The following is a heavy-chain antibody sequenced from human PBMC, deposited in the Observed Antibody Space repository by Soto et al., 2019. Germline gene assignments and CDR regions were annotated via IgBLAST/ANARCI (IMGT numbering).Heavy chain of an antibody. V-gene: IGHV1-24*01. CDR3: ATDRGLGRPWGYQGGMDV. J-gene: IGHJ6*02. CDR2: FDPEDGET. D-gene: IGHD7-27*01. Sequence: QVQLVQSGAEVKKPGASVKVSCKVSGYTLTELSMHWVRQAPGKGLEWMGGFDPEDGETIYAQKFQGRVTMTEDTSTDTANMELSSLRSEDTAVYYCATDRGLGRPWGYQGGMDVWGQGTTVTVSS. CDR1: GYTLTELS.